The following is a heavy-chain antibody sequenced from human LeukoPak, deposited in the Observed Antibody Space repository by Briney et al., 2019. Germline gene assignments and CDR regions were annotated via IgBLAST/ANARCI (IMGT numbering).Heavy chain of an antibody. CDR3: ARVGVVVVAQGNLWLDP. D-gene: IGHD2-15*01. V-gene: IGHV3-30*04. J-gene: IGHJ5*02. CDR2: ISYDGSNK. CDR1: GFTFSSYA. Sequence: GGFLRLSCAASGFTFSSYAMHWVRQAPGKGLEWVAVISYDGSNKYYADSVKGRFTISRDNSKNTLCLQMNSLRAEDTAVYYCARVGVVVVAQGNLWLDPWGKGTLVTVS.